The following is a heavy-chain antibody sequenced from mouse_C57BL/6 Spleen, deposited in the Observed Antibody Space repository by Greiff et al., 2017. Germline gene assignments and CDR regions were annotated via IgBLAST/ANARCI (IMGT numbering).Heavy chain of an antibody. Sequence: VQLQQSGAELVRPGASVKLSCTASGFNIKDDYMHWVKQRPEQGLEWIGWIDPENGDTEYASKFQGKATITADTSSNTAYLQLSSLTSEDTAVYYCTTAGDYYGSSVFAYWGQGALVTVSA. CDR1: GFNIKDDY. D-gene: IGHD1-1*01. CDR2: IDPENGDT. CDR3: TTAGDYYGSSVFAY. J-gene: IGHJ3*01. V-gene: IGHV14-4*01.